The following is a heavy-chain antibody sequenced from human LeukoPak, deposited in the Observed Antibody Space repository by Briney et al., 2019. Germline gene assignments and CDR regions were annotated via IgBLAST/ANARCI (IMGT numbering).Heavy chain of an antibody. CDR3: AKSFRSGSRDFDY. CDR1: GFTVSSNS. Sequence: GGSVRLSCTVSGFTVSSNSMSWVRQAPGKGLEWVSFIYSDNTHYSDSVKGRFTISRDNFKNTLYLQMNSLRAEDTAVYYCAKSFRSGSRDFDYWRGGTLVTVSS. J-gene: IGHJ4*02. D-gene: IGHD3-10*01. CDR2: IYSDNT. V-gene: IGHV3-53*01.